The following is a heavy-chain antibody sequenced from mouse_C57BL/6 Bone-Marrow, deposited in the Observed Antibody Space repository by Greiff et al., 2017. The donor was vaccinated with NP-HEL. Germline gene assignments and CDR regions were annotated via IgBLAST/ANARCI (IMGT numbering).Heavy chain of an antibody. Sequence: QVQLQQPGAELVKPGASVTLSCKASGYTFTSYWMHWVKQRPGQGLEWIGMIHPNSGSTNYNEKFKSKATLTVDKSSSTAYMQLSSLTSEDSAVYYWAGTIVRRAWFAYWGQGTLVTVSA. V-gene: IGHV1-64*01. J-gene: IGHJ3*01. CDR2: IHPNSGST. CDR1: GYTFTSYW. CDR3: AGTIVRRAWFAY. D-gene: IGHD2-5*01.